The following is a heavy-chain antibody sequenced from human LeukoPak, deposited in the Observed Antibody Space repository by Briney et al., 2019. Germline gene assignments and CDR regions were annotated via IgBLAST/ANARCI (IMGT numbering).Heavy chain of an antibody. D-gene: IGHD3-10*01. Sequence: ASVKVSCKASGYTFTNYGISWLRQAPGQGLEWMGWISAYNGNIRYAQNLQGRVTMTTDTSTSTAYMELRSLRSDDTAVYYCGRSFGNYYGSGTPPLYFAYWGQGTLVTVSS. CDR3: GRSFGNYYGSGTPPLYFAY. V-gene: IGHV1-18*01. CDR1: GYTFTNYG. J-gene: IGHJ4*02. CDR2: ISAYNGNI.